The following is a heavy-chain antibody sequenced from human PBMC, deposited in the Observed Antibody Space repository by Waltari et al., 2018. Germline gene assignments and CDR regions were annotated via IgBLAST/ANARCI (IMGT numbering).Heavy chain of an antibody. CDR3: ARPFGYCSGGSCRYTYGMDV. J-gene: IGHJ6*02. CDR2: IDPSDSYT. V-gene: IGHV5-10-1*03. D-gene: IGHD2-15*01. Sequence: EVQLVQSGAEVKKPGASLRICCKGSGYSFTSYWISWVRQIPGKGREWMGRIDPSDSYTNYSPSFQGHVTISADKSISTAYLQWSSLKASDTAMYYCARPFGYCSGGSCRYTYGMDVWGQGTTVTVSS. CDR1: GYSFTSYW.